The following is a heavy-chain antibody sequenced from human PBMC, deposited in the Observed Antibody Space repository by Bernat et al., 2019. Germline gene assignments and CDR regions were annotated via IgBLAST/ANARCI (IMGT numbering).Heavy chain of an antibody. V-gene: IGHV1-24*01. CDR1: GYTLTELS. CDR2: FDPEDGET. D-gene: IGHD1-26*01. Sequence: QVQLVQSGAEVKKPGASVKVSCKVSGYTLTELSMHWVRQAPGKGLEWMGGFDPEDGETIYAQKFQGRVTMPEDTSTDTAYRERSSLRSEDTALYYCAKGVGGGATVYYFDYWGQGTLVTVSS. CDR3: AKGVGGGATVYYFDY. J-gene: IGHJ4*02.